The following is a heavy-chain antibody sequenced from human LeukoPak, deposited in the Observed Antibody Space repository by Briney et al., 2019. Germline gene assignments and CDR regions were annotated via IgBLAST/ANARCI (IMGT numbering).Heavy chain of an antibody. CDR1: GFTLSAYS. CDR2: MSSSMNTV. J-gene: IGHJ4*02. V-gene: IGHV3-48*01. CDR3: ATFDGYNSPQGGY. Sequence: GGSLRLSCTASGFTLSAYSINWVRQAPGKGLEWIAYMSSSMNTVYYADAAEGRFTVSRDTSKNTLYLQMNSLRAEDTAVYYCATFDGYNSPQGGYWGQGTLVIVSS. D-gene: IGHD5-24*01.